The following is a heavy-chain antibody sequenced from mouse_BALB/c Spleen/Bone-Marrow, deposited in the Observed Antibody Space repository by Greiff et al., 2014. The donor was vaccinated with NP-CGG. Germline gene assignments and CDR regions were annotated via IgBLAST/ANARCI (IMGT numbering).Heavy chain of an antibody. CDR1: GFNIKDTY. D-gene: IGHD1-1*01. Sequence: VQLQQSGAELVKPGASVKLSCTASGFNIKDTYMHWVKQRPEQGLEWIGRIDPANGNTKYDPKFQGKATITADTSSNTAYLQLSSLTSGDTAVYYRAPYYYGSSQFAYWGQGTLVTVSA. CDR3: APYYYGSSQFAY. J-gene: IGHJ3*01. CDR2: IDPANGNT. V-gene: IGHV14-3*02.